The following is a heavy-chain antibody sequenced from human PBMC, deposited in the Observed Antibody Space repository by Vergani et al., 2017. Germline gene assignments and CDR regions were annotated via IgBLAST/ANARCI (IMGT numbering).Heavy chain of an antibody. CDR2: IYYSGST. CDR1: GGSISSSSYY. D-gene: IGHD3-9*01. CDR3: ASFDGTPGYLDY. V-gene: IGHV4-39*07. J-gene: IGHJ4*02. Sequence: QLQLQESGPGLVKPSETLSLTCTVSGGSISSSSYYWGWIRQPPGKGLEWIGSIYYSGSTYYNPSLKSRVTLSVDTSKNQFSRKLSSVTAADTAVYCCASFDGTPGYLDYWGQGTLVTVSS.